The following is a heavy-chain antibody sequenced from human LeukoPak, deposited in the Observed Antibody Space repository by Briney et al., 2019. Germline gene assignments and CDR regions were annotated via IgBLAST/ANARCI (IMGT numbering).Heavy chain of an antibody. J-gene: IGHJ4*02. CDR3: AKQERSYSSGWYVFDY. CDR1: GFTFSSYG. CDR2: IRYDGSNK. V-gene: IGHV3-30*02. D-gene: IGHD6-19*01. Sequence: GGSLRLSCAASGFTFSSYGMHWVRQAPGKGLEWVAFIRYDGSNKYYADSVKGRFTISRDNSKNTLYPQMNSLRAEDTAVYYCAKQERSYSSGWYVFDYWGQGTLVTVSS.